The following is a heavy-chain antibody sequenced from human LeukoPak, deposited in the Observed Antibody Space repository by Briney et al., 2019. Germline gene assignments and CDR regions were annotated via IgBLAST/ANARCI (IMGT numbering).Heavy chain of an antibody. J-gene: IGHJ6*02. CDR3: ARVNPDYYYGMDV. V-gene: IGHV1-69*13. CDR1: GGTFSSYA. Sequence: SVKVSCKASGGTFSSYAISWVRQAPGQGLEWMGGIIPIFGTANYAQKFQGRVTITADESTNTAYMELSSLRSEDTAVYYCARVNPDYYYGMDVWGQGTAVTASS. CDR2: IIPIFGTA.